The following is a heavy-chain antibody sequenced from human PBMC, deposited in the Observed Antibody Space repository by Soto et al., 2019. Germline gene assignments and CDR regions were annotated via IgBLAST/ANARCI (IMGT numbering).Heavy chain of an antibody. J-gene: IGHJ2*01. CDR2: ISYDGSNK. V-gene: IGHV3-30-3*01. D-gene: IGHD4-4*01. CDR1: GFTFSSYA. CDR3: ARPLWRDDYNWGYFDL. Sequence: QVQLVESGGGVVQPGRSLRLSRAASGFTFSSYAMHWVRQAPGKGLEWVAVISYDGSNKFYADSVKGRFIMSRDNSKNTLYLQMNSLRAEDTAVYFCARPLWRDDYNWGYFDLWGRGTLVTVSS.